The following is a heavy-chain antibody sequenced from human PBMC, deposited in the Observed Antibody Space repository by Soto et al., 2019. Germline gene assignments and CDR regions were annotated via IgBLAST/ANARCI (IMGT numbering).Heavy chain of an antibody. CDR1: GFTVSSNY. CDR3: ARGGGRYCRGGTCYFDY. J-gene: IGHJ4*02. D-gene: IGHD2-15*01. Sequence: PGGSLRLSCAASGFTVSSNYMSWVRQAAGKGLEWVSVIYSSGSTYYADSVKGRFTISRDDSKNTLYLQMNSLRAEDTAVYYCARGGGRYCRGGTCYFDYWGQGTLVTVSS. V-gene: IGHV3-66*01. CDR2: IYSSGST.